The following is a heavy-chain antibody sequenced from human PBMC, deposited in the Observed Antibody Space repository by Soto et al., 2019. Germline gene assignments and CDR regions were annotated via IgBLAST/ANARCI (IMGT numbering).Heavy chain of an antibody. V-gene: IGHV1-69*01. D-gene: IGHD2-2*01. J-gene: IGHJ4*02. CDR2: IIPIFGTA. Sequence: QVQLVQSGAEVQKPGSSVKVSCKASGGTFSSYAISWVRQAPGQGLEWMGGIIPIFGTANYAQKFQGRVTITADESTSTAYMELSSLRSEDTAVYYCARVEGSDCSSTSCYSEYYFDYWGQGTLVTVSS. CDR3: ARVEGSDCSSTSCYSEYYFDY. CDR1: GGTFSSYA.